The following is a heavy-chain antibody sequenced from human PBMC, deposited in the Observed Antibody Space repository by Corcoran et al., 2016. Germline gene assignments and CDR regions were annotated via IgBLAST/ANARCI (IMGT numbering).Heavy chain of an antibody. CDR3: ARMTYYDGWSGSVTSNYYFDY. J-gene: IGHJ4*02. Sequence: QVTLRESGPTLVKPAQTLTLTCTFSGFSLSTSGMCVSWIRQPPGKALEWLALIDWDDDKYYSTSLKTRLTISKDTSKNQVVLTMTNMDPVDTAAYYGARMTYYDGWSGSVTSNYYFDYWGQGTLVTVSS. CDR2: IDWDDDK. D-gene: IGHD3-3*01. CDR1: GFSLSTSGMC. V-gene: IGHV2-70*01.